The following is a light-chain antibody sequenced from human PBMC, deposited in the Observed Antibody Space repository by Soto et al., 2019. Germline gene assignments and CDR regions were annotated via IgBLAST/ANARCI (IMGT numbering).Light chain of an antibody. V-gene: IGLV2-23*01. J-gene: IGLJ7*01. CDR2: EGS. CDR3: CSYAAGDSAV. Sequence: QSALTQPASASGYPGQSITISCTGTSSDVGSYNLVSWYQQHPGKAPKLMIFEGSKRPSGVSNRFSGSKSGNTASLTISGLQAEYEADYYCCSYAAGDSAVFGGGTQLTVL. CDR1: SSDVGSYNL.